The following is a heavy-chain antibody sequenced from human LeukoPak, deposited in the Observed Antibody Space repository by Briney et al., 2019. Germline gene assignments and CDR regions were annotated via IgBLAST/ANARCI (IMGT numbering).Heavy chain of an antibody. Sequence: SETLSLTCTVSGDSISSSSYYWGWIRQPPGKGLEWIGSIFHSGSTYYNPSLKSRVTISVDTSKNQFSLRLSSVTAADTAVYYCARSRRSWSTFDNWGQGTLVTVSS. V-gene: IGHV4-39*01. J-gene: IGHJ4*02. D-gene: IGHD6-13*01. CDR3: ARSRRSWSTFDN. CDR2: IFHSGST. CDR1: GDSISSSSYY.